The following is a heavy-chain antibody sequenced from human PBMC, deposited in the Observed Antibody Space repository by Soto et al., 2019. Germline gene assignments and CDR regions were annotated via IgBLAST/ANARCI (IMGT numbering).Heavy chain of an antibody. J-gene: IGHJ6*04. CDR2: VYHNGTS. Sequence: PSETLSLTCVVSGGSIRSTNWWAWVRQTPGKGLEWIGEVYHNGTSNYNPSLKGRATISVDRSKDQVSLRLNSVIDADTAVYYCARDLDRYCSVTSCHAMDVWGKGTPVTV. CDR1: GGSIRSTNW. D-gene: IGHD2-15*01. V-gene: IGHV4-4*02. CDR3: ARDLDRYCSVTSCHAMDV.